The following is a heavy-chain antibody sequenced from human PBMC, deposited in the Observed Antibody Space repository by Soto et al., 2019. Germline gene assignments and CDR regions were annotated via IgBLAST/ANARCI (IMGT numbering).Heavy chain of an antibody. J-gene: IGHJ4*01. CDR1: GFNFTNAW. CDR3: TTDSYSTIVIVRFDY. CDR2: IKSKTDGGTT. D-gene: IGHD2-8*01. V-gene: IGHV3-15*07. Sequence: GGSLRVPCAAAGFNFTNAWRNWVRQAPGKGLEWVGRIKSKTDGGTTDYAEPVKGRFAISRDDSNNMVYLQMNSLKIEDTAVYYCTTDSYSTIVIVRFDYWGHGTLVTVSS.